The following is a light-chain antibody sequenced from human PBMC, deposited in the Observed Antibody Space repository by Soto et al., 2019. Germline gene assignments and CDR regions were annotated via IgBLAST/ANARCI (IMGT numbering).Light chain of an antibody. V-gene: IGLV2-14*03. J-gene: IGLJ2*01. CDR1: SSDIGAYNF. Sequence: QSALTQPASVSGSPGQSVTITCTGTSSDIGAYNFVCWYQQHPGKAPKLMLYDVNIRPSGVSNRFSGSKSCNTASLTISGLQAKDEADYYCTSWTTSTTMIFGGGTKLTVL. CDR2: DVN. CDR3: TSWTTSTTMI.